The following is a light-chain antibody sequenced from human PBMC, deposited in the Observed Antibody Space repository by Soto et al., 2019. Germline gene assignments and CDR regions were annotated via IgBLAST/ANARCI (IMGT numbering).Light chain of an antibody. V-gene: IGKV1-39*01. CDR1: RSISNY. Sequence: DIQMTQSPSSLSASVGDAVSLTCRASRSISNYLNWYQQKPGRAPKLLISGASSLQRGVPSRFSGSGSGTTFTLTITSLQPDDFAIYFCQQSYTAPYTFGPGTKGISN. J-gene: IGKJ3*01. CDR3: QQSYTAPYT. CDR2: GAS.